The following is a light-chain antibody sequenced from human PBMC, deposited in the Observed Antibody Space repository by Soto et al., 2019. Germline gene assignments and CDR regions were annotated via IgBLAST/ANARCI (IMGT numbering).Light chain of an antibody. V-gene: IGKV3-11*01. Sequence: DTVLTQSPGSLSLSPGERATLTCRASESVRTFLAWYQQKPGHAPRLLIYAASKRATGIPARFSGSGSGTDFTLTISSLEPEDFAVYFCQQHNNWPTFGQGTRLEMK. CDR2: AAS. J-gene: IGKJ5*01. CDR1: ESVRTF. CDR3: QQHNNWPT.